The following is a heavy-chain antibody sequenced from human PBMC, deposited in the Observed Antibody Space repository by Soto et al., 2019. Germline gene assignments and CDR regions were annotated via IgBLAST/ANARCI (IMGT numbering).Heavy chain of an antibody. V-gene: IGHV1-69*13. D-gene: IGHD3-22*01. J-gene: IGHJ3*02. CDR1: GGTFSSYA. CDR2: IIPIFGTA. CDR3: ASPFYYYDSSGYQQYDAFDI. Sequence: GASVKVSCKASGGTFSSYAISWVRQAPGQGLEWMGGIIPIFGTANYAQKFQGRVTITADESTSTAYMELSSLRSEDTAVYYCASPFYYYDSSGYQQYDAFDIWGQGTMVTVSS.